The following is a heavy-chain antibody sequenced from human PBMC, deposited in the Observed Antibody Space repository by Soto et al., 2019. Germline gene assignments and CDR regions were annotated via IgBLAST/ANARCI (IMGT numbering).Heavy chain of an antibody. J-gene: IGHJ6*02. CDR1: GFTFSSYG. CDR3: ARQVEGEWLPSYYYGMDV. V-gene: IGHV3-33*01. D-gene: IGHD3-3*01. Sequence: QVQLVESGGGVVQPGRSLRLSCAASGFTFSSYGMHWVRQAPGKGLEWVAVIWYDGSNKYYADSVKGRFTISRDNSKNTLYLQMNSLRAEDTAVYYCARQVEGEWLPSYYYGMDVWGQGTTVTVSS. CDR2: IWYDGSNK.